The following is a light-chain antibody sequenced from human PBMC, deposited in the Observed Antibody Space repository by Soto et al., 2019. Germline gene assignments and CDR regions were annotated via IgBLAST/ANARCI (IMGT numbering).Light chain of an antibody. Sequence: IQTTQSPSSLSASVGDRVTITCRASQGVRDDVGWYQQKPGKAPKLLIYSASTLQSGVPSRFSGSGSGTDFTLTISGLLPEDFATYYCLQESNYPLTFGGGTKVDIK. CDR3: LQESNYPLT. CDR1: QGVRDD. J-gene: IGKJ4*01. CDR2: SAS. V-gene: IGKV1-6*01.